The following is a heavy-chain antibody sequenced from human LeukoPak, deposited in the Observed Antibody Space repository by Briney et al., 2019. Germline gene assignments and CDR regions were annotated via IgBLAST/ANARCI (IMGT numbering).Heavy chain of an antibody. V-gene: IGHV4-38-2*02. CDR3: ARDGYYYDGSFQY. Sequence: PSETLSLTCAVSGYSISSGYFWAWIRQSPGNGLEWIGSISHSGSTYSKPSLKSRVIISVDTSKNHFSLKLTSVTAADTATYFCARDGYYYDGSFQYWGQGIRVAGSS. J-gene: IGHJ4*02. CDR1: GYSISSGYF. D-gene: IGHD3-22*01. CDR2: ISHSGST.